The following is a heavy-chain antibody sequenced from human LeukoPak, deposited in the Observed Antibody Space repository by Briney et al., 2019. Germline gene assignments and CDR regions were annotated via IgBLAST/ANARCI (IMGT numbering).Heavy chain of an antibody. Sequence: SETLSLTCAVYGGSFNGYYWSWIRQPPGKGLEWIGEINHSGSTNYNPSLKSRVTISVDTSKNQFSLKLSSVTAADTAVYYCARLSGSGSYYGRYWGQGTLVTVSS. CDR2: INHSGST. D-gene: IGHD3-10*01. CDR1: GGSFNGYY. CDR3: ARLSGSGSYYGRY. J-gene: IGHJ4*02. V-gene: IGHV4-34*01.